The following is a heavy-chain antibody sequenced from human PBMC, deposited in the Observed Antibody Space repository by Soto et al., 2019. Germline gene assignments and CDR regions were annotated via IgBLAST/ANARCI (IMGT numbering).Heavy chain of an antibody. V-gene: IGHV4-61*01. D-gene: IGHD4-17*01. J-gene: IGHJ4*02. CDR1: GGSVSSGSYY. CDR2: IYYSGST. CDR3: ARDDTTDFPGGFDY. Sequence: SETLSLTCTVSGGSVSSGSYYWSWIRQPPGKGLEWIGYIYYSGSTNYNPSLKSRVTISVDTSKNQFSLKLSSVTAADTAVYYCARDDTTDFPGGFDYWGQGTLVTVSS.